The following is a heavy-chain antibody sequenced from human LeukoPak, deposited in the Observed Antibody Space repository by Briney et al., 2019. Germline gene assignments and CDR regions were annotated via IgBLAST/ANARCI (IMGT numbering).Heavy chain of an antibody. CDR3: ARELPTGWVDY. D-gene: IGHD3-9*01. J-gene: IGHJ4*02. V-gene: IGHV4-30-2*01. CDR2: IYHSGST. Sequence: PSQTLSLTCAVSGGSISSGGYSWSWIRQPPGKGLEWIGYIYHSGSTYYNPPLKSRVTISVDRSKNQFSLKLSSVTAADTAVYYCARELPTGWVDYWGQGTLVTVSS. CDR1: GGSISSGGYS.